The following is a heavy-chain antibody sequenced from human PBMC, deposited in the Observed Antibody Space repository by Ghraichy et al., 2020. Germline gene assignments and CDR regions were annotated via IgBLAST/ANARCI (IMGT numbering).Heavy chain of an antibody. V-gene: IGHV3-23*01. D-gene: IGHD3-3*01. CDR1: GFTFSSYA. J-gene: IGHJ4*02. CDR3: AKDRGVTWAESLDY. CDR2: ISGSGGST. Sequence: GGSLRLSCAASGFTFSSYAMSWVRQAPGKGLEWVSAISGSGGSTYYADSVKGRFTIARDTSKNTLYLQMNSLRAEDTAVYYCAKDRGVTWAESLDYWGQGTLVTVSS.